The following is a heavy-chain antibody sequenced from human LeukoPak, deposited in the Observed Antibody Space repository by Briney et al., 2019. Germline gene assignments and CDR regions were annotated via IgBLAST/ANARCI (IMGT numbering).Heavy chain of an antibody. Sequence: SETLSLTCAVYGGSFSGYYWSWIRQPPGKGLEWIGEINHSGSTNYNPSLKSRVTISVDTSKNQFSLKLSSVTAADTAVYYCARAMLGVRSGSSGWNYWGQGTLVTVSS. CDR3: ARAMLGVRSGSSGWNY. D-gene: IGHD6-19*01. V-gene: IGHV4-34*01. CDR1: GGSFSGYY. CDR2: INHSGST. J-gene: IGHJ4*02.